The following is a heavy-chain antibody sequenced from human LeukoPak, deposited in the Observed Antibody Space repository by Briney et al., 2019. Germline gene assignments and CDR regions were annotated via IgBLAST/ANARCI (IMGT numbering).Heavy chain of an antibody. V-gene: IGHV1-46*01. CDR2: INPSGGST. CDR3: ARVQGEYCTNGVCSAAGYFDY. D-gene: IGHD2-8*01. CDR1: GYTFTSYY. J-gene: IGHJ4*02. Sequence: GASVKVSCKASGYTFTSYYTHWVRQAPGQGLEWMGIINPSGGSTSYAQKFQGRVTMTRDTSTSTVYMELSSLRSEDTAVYYCARVQGEYCTNGVCSAAGYFDYWGQGTLVTVSS.